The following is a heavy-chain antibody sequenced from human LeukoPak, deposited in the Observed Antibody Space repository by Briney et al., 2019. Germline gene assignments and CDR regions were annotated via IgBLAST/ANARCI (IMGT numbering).Heavy chain of an antibody. CDR3: TTAVY. Sequence: GGSLRLSCATSGFTFSSYAMAWVRQAPGKGLEWVGRIKSKTDGETTDYAAPVKGRFTISRDDSKHTLHLQMNSLKTEDTAVHYCTTAVYWGQGTLVTVSS. CDR2: IKSKTDGETT. CDR1: GFTFSSYA. J-gene: IGHJ4*02. V-gene: IGHV3-15*01.